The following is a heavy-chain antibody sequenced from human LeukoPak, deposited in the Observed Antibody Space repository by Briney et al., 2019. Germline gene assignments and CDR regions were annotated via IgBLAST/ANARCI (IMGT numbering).Heavy chain of an antibody. CDR3: ARDTTRKYYYDSSGYYSEYYYYGMDV. D-gene: IGHD3-22*01. CDR1: GFTVSSNY. J-gene: IGHJ6*02. V-gene: IGHV3-66*02. Sequence: GGSLRLSCAASGFTVSSNYMSWVRQAPGKGLEWVSVIYSGGSTYYADSVKGRFTISRDNSKNKLYLQMNSLRAEDTAVYYCARDTTRKYYYDSSGYYSEYYYYGMDVWGQGTTVTVSS. CDR2: IYSGGST.